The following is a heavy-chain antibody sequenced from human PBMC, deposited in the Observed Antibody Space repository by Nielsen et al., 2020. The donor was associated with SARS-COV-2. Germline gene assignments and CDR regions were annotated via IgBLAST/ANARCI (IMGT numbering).Heavy chain of an antibody. CDR2: IYHDGST. V-gene: IGHV4-59*08. CDR3: ARRHLGGGGQFDY. J-gene: IGHJ4*02. D-gene: IGHD3-16*01. CDR1: GGSIRNHY. Sequence: SETLSLTCTVSGGSIRNHYWTWIRQPPWKGLEWIGDIYHDGSTDYNPSLRSRVAISIDTSKNQFSLVLSSVTATDTAVYYCARRHLGGGGQFDYWGQGTLVTVSS.